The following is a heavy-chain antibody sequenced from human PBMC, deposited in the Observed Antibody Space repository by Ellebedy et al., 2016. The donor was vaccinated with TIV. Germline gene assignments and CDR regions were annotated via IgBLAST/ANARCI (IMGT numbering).Heavy chain of an antibody. CDR1: GFSRSNSF. J-gene: IGHJ4*02. CDR2: LTADGRST. Sequence: GESLKISXAASGFSRSNSFMSWIRQAPGKGLEWVSTLTADGRSTYFADSVKGRFTISRDNSKNTVYLQMNSLRSEDTAVYYCRPGHYSDAWGQGTLVTVSS. CDR3: RPGHYSDA. V-gene: IGHV3-23*01.